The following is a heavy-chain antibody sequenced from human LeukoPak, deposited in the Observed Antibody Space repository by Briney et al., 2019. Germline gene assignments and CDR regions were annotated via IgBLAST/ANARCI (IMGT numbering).Heavy chain of an antibody. Sequence: PGGSLRLSCAASGLTFDAYGMTWVRQAPGKGLEWVSGINWNGGTTDYADSVKGRFTISRDNAKNSLYLQMSSLRAEDTALYHCARTRYSGSYGGADYWGQGTLVTVSS. CDR3: ARTRYSGSYGGADY. D-gene: IGHD1-26*01. CDR2: INWNGGTT. CDR1: GLTFDAYG. V-gene: IGHV3-20*01. J-gene: IGHJ4*02.